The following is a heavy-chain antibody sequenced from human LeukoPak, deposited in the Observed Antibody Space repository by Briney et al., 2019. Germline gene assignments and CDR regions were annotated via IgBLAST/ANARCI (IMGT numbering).Heavy chain of an antibody. J-gene: IGHJ5*02. CDR2: INPSSGST. V-gene: IGHV1-46*01. Sequence: ASVKLSCTASGYTFSSYYMHWVRQAPGQGLEWMGIINPSSGSTSYAQKCQGRFTMNKDTSTTTVYMKLRSWRPEDTAVYYCAREEVAATNWFDPWGQGTLVTVSS. D-gene: IGHD2-15*01. CDR1: GYTFSSYY. CDR3: AREEVAATNWFDP.